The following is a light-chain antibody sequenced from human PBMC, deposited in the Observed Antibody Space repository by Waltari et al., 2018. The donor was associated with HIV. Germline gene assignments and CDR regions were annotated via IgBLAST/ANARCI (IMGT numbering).Light chain of an antibody. Sequence: QSALTQPASVSGSPGQSITISCTGTSSDVGSYNLVSWYQQHPGKAPKVMIYEVSKRPSGVSNRFAGSKPGNTASLTISGLQAEDEADYYCCSYAGSSTHVVFGGGTKLTVL. J-gene: IGLJ2*01. CDR2: EVS. CDR1: SSDVGSYNL. V-gene: IGLV2-23*02. CDR3: CSYAGSSTHVV.